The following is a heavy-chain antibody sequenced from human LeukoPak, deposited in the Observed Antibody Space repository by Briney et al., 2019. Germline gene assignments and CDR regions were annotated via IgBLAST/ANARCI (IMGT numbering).Heavy chain of an antibody. J-gene: IGHJ4*02. Sequence: SVKVSCKASGGTFSSYAISWVRQAPGQGLEWMGGIIPIFGTANYAQKFQGRVTITADESTSTAYMELSRLRSDDTAVYYCARDGSGDFDYWGQGTLVTVSS. D-gene: IGHD6-19*01. CDR3: ARDGSGDFDY. CDR2: IIPIFGTA. CDR1: GGTFSSYA. V-gene: IGHV1-69*13.